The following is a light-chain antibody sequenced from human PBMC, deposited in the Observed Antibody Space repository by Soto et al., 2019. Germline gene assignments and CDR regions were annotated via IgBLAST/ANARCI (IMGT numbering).Light chain of an antibody. CDR3: QQSYSTPPT. V-gene: IGKV1-39*01. Sequence: DIQMTQSPSSLSASVGDRVTIACRARQNIYNFLNWYQQKPGKAPKLLIYAASSLQSGVPSRFSGSGSGTDFTLTISSLQPEDFATYYCQQSYSTPPTFGQGTKVDIK. CDR2: AAS. J-gene: IGKJ1*01. CDR1: QNIYNF.